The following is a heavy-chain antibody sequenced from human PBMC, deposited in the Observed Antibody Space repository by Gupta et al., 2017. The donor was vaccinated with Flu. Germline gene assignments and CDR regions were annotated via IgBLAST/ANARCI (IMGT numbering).Heavy chain of an antibody. D-gene: IGHD3-22*01. CDR3: ARTPPGDYDGSGGYHYGRVV. Sequence: QVLLLQSGAEVKKPGSSVKVSCKSSGGTFPSYALSWVRQAPGQGLEWMGGVIPILGTVNYAQKWQGRVTITADDSTSTTYMEVSSLRSEDTAVYYCARTPPGDYDGSGGYHYGRVVWGQGTKGSVSS. V-gene: IGHV1-69*01. CDR1: GGTFPSYA. J-gene: IGHJ6*02. CDR2: VIPILGTV.